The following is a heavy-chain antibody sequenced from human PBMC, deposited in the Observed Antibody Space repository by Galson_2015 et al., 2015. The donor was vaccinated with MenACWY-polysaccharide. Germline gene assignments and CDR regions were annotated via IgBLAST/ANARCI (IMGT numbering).Heavy chain of an antibody. J-gene: IGHJ5*02. V-gene: IGHV4-61*01. CDR2: MSYSGRA. Sequence: LTCTVSGGSVSSVTYYWSWLRQSPGKGLEWIGYMSYSGRANYNPSLKSRVTILLDTSKNQFSLRLTSVTAADTAMYYCAREPTYSGSFGWFDPWGQGTLVTVSS. CDR3: AREPTYSGSFGWFDP. D-gene: IGHD1-26*01. CDR1: GGSVSSVTYY.